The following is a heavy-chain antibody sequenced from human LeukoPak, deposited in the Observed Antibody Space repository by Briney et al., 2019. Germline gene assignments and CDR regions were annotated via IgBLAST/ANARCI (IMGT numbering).Heavy chain of an antibody. CDR2: IKQDGSEK. J-gene: IGHJ3*02. V-gene: IGHV3-7*01. Sequence: GGSLRLSCAASGFTFSSYWMSWVRQAPGKGLEWVANIKQDGSEKYYVDSVKGRFTISRDNAKNSLYLQMNSLRAEDTAVYYCARDGGVVVIVYAFDIWGQGTVVTVSS. CDR3: ARDGGVVVIVYAFDI. D-gene: IGHD3-22*01. CDR1: GFTFSSYW.